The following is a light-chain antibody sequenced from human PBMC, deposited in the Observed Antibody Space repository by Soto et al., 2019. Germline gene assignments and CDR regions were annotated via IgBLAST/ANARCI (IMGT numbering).Light chain of an antibody. Sequence: SYELSQPPSVSVAPGQTARITCGGNYIGSKSVHWYQQKPGQAPELVVYEDSDRPSGIPERFSGSNSGNTATLTISRVEAGDEADFYCQVWFSSRDQVVFGGGTKVTVL. J-gene: IGLJ2*01. V-gene: IGLV3-21*02. CDR3: QVWFSSRDQVV. CDR1: YIGSKS. CDR2: EDS.